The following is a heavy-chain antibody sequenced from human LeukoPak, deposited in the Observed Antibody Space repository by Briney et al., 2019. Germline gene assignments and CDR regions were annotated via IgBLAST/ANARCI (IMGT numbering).Heavy chain of an antibody. Sequence: GGSLRLSCGASGFTFSSYSMNWVRQAPGKGLEWVSSISSSSSYIYYADSVKGRFTISRDNAKNSLYLRMNSLRAEDTAVYYCAREAGYPISDIVVVPAAESAYNWFDPWGHGTLVTVSS. CDR1: GFTFSSYS. V-gene: IGHV3-21*01. CDR3: AREAGYPISDIVVVPAAESAYNWFDP. CDR2: ISSSSSYI. J-gene: IGHJ5*02. D-gene: IGHD2-2*01.